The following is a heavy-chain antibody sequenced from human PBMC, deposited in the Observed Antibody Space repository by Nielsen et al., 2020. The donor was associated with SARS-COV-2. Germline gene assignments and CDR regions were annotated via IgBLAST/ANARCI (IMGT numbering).Heavy chain of an antibody. CDR1: GYTFTSYA. D-gene: IGHD5-18*01. CDR2: INAGNGNT. Sequence: APVKVSCKASGYTFTSYAMHWVRQAPGQRLEWMGWINAGNGNTKYSQKFQGRVTITRDTSASTAYMELSSLRSEDTAVYYCARGRGYSSSRWFDPWGQGTLVTVSS. V-gene: IGHV1-3*01. CDR3: ARGRGYSSSRWFDP. J-gene: IGHJ5*02.